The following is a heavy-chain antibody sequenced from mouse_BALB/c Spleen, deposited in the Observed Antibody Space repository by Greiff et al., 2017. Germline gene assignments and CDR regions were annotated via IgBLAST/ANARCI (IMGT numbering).Heavy chain of an antibody. D-gene: IGHD1-1*01. Sequence: EVQLQQSGPSLVKPSQTLSLTCSVTGDSITSGYWNWIRKFPGNKLEYMGYISYSGSTYYNPSLKSRISITRDTSKNQYYLQLNSVTTEDTATYYCAYYYGSSYWYFDVWGAGTTVTVSS. J-gene: IGHJ1*01. CDR2: ISYSGST. CDR3: AYYYGSSYWYFDV. CDR1: GDSITSGY. V-gene: IGHV3-8*02.